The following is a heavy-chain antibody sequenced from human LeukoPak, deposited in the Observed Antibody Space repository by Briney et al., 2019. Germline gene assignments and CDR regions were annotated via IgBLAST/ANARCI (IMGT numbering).Heavy chain of an antibody. CDR1: GYSFSNYW. CDR2: IYPGDSAV. J-gene: IGHJ4*02. V-gene: IGHV5-51*01. D-gene: IGHD6-13*01. Sequence: GESLKISCKGSGYSFSNYWIGWVRQMPGKGLEWMGIIYPGDSAVRYSPSFQGQVTISADKSISTAYLQWSSLQASDTAMYYCARQGYNSTWDRYLAYWGQGTQVTVSS. CDR3: ARQGYNSTWDRYLAY.